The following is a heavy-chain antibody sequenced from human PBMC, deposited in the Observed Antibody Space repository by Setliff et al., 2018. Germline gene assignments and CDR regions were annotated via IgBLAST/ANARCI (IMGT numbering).Heavy chain of an antibody. CDR1: EYSFTGYY. V-gene: IGHV1-2*02. CDR2: INPNSDGT. J-gene: IGHJ4*02. D-gene: IGHD2-2*01. Sequence: ASVKVSCKASEYSFTGYYVHWVRQAPGQGLEWMGWINPNSDGTRYAQQFQGRVTLTRDTSITTVYMELSRLRSDDTAVYYCARGPPDFVVVPAAAKFDYWGPGTLVTVSS. CDR3: ARGPPDFVVVPAAAKFDY.